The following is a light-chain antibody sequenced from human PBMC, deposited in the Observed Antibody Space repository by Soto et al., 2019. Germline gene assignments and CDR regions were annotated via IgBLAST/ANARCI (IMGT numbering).Light chain of an antibody. J-gene: IGLJ3*02. CDR3: SSYTSSNTPPWV. CDR1: SSDVGSYNY. CDR2: EVN. Sequence: QSALTQPASVSGSPGQSITISCTGTSSDVGSYNYVSWYQHHPGKAPKLMIYEVNNRPSGVSNRFSGSKSGNTASLTISGLQAEDEADYYCSSYTSSNTPPWVFGGGTKLTVL. V-gene: IGLV2-14*01.